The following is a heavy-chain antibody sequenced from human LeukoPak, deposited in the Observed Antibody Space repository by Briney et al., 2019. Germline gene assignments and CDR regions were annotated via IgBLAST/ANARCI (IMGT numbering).Heavy chain of an antibody. CDR2: ISYDGSNK. Sequence: PGGSLRLSCAASGFTFSSYAMSWVRQAPGKGLEWVAVISYDGSNKYYADSVKGRFTISRDNSKNTLYLQMNSLRAEDTAVYYCARDGGYSSSWYVALFDYWGQGTLVTVSS. CDR1: GFTFSSYA. D-gene: IGHD6-13*01. CDR3: ARDGGYSSSWYVALFDY. V-gene: IGHV3-30*04. J-gene: IGHJ4*02.